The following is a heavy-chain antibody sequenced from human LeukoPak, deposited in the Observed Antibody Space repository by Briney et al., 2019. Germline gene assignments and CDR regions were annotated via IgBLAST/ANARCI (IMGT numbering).Heavy chain of an antibody. CDR3: ARRDSSGWYSPSDY. D-gene: IGHD6-19*01. CDR2: IFPGDSDT. Sequence: GESLKISCKGSGYSFTSYWIVWVRQLPGKGLEWMGFIFPGDSDTRYSPSFEGQVTVSADRSINTAYLQWRSLKASDTAMYYCARRDSSGWYSPSDYWGQGTLVTVSS. CDR1: GYSFTSYW. V-gene: IGHV5-51*01. J-gene: IGHJ4*02.